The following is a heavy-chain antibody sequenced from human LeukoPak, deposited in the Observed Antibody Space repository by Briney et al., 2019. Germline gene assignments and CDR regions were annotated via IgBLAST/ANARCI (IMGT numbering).Heavy chain of an antibody. J-gene: IGHJ3*02. Sequence: ASVTVSFTASGYTFSNYNIHWLRQAPGQGLEWMGIVNPSGDSTNYAQNFQGRVTMTGDTSTSTVYMELSSLRSEDTAVYYCARVRDGYNDAYDIWGQGTMVTVTS. D-gene: IGHD5-24*01. CDR1: GYTFSNYN. V-gene: IGHV1-46*01. CDR3: ARVRDGYNDAYDI. CDR2: VNPSGDST.